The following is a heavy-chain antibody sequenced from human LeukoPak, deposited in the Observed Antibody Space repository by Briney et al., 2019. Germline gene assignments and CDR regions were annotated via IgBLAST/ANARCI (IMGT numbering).Heavy chain of an antibody. Sequence: SETLYLTCTVSGGSISSYYWTWIRQPPGKGLEWIGFIYYSGRTNYNPSLKSRVTILVDTSKNQFSLRLSSVTAADTAVYYCARTGSYDINGLDSWGQGTLAIVSS. V-gene: IGHV4-59*08. CDR2: IYYSGRT. J-gene: IGHJ4*02. D-gene: IGHD5-18*01. CDR1: GGSISSYY. CDR3: ARTGSYDINGLDS.